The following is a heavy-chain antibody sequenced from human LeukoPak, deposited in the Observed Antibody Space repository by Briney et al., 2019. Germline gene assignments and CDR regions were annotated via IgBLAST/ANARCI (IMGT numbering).Heavy chain of an antibody. J-gene: IGHJ4*02. CDR3: ARFGGLDNYFDY. Sequence: SETLSLTCTVSGGSISSSSYYWGWIRQPPGKGLEWIGSIYYSGSTYYNPSLKSRVTISVDKSKNQFSLNLSSVTAADTAVYYCARFGGLDNYFDYWGQGTLVTVSS. CDR2: IYYSGST. V-gene: IGHV4-39*07. D-gene: IGHD2-15*01. CDR1: GGSISSSSYY.